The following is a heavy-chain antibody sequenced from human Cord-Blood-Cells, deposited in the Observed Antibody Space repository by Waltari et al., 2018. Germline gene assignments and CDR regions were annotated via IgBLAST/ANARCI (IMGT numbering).Heavy chain of an antibody. Sequence: QVQLVQSGAEVKKPGYSVKVSCKASGGPFSSYAIGWVRQAPGQGLEWMGGIIPILGIANYAQKFQGRVTITADESTSTAYMELSSLRSEDTAVYYCARPNWGGFDYWGQGTLVTVSS. J-gene: IGHJ4*02. CDR3: ARPNWGGFDY. CDR2: IIPILGIA. CDR1: GGPFSSYA. V-gene: IGHV1-69*04. D-gene: IGHD7-27*01.